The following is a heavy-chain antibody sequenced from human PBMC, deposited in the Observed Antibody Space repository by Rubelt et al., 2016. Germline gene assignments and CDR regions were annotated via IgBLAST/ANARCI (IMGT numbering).Heavy chain of an antibody. D-gene: IGHD6-19*01. Sequence: QVQLQESGPGLVKPSETLSLTCTVSGGSISSYYWSWIRQPPGKGLEWIGEINHSGSTNYNHSLKSRVPMSVDTSKNQCSLKLNSVAAADTAVNYCARVHRTTAVADLWGQGTLVTVSS. CDR3: ARVHRTTAVADL. CDR2: INHSGST. V-gene: IGHV4-59*12. J-gene: IGHJ5*02. CDR1: GGSISSYY.